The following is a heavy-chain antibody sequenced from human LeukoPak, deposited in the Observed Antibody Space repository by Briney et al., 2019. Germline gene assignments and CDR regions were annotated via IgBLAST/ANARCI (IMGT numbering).Heavy chain of an antibody. Sequence: AGGSLRLSCAASGFTFSSYWMSWVRQAPGKGLEWVANIKQDGSDKYYVDSVKGRFTISRDNAKNSLYMQMNRLRAEDTAVYYCARSLGYCSAGSCFPFDYWGQGTLVTVSS. J-gene: IGHJ4*02. CDR3: ARSLGYCSAGSCFPFDY. V-gene: IGHV3-7*05. D-gene: IGHD2-15*01. CDR1: GFTFSSYW. CDR2: IKQDGSDK.